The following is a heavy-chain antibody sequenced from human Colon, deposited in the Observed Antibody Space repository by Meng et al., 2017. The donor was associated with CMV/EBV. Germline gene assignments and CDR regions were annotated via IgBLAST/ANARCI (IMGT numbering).Heavy chain of an antibody. CDR3: VHRYSSSSGEVS. CDR1: GSSLTNKLNS. D-gene: IGHD6-6*01. J-gene: IGHJ5*02. CDR2: IHGDDTE. Sequence: QITLKESGPTLVKPTQTLTLTCTFSGSSLTNKLNSLGWIRQSPGKALEWLALIHGDDTEQYSPSLQSRLSATRDTSKNQVVLTLTDMDPVDTATYYCVHRYSSSSGEVSWGQGTLVTVSS. V-gene: IGHV2-5*02.